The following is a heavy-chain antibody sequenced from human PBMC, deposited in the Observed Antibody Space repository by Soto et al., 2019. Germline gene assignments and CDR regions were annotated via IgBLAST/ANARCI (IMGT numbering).Heavy chain of an antibody. CDR1: GYTFTSSG. CDR2: ISAHTGSS. D-gene: IGHD6-19*01. Sequence: GASVKVSCKASGYTFTSSGMSWVRQAPGQGLEWMGWISAHTGSSEYAQRFQGRVTMTTDRSTSTAYMELRSLRSDDTAVYYCAKDVGQWVETFDYWGHGTLVTVSS. CDR3: AKDVGQWVETFDY. J-gene: IGHJ4*01. V-gene: IGHV1-18*01.